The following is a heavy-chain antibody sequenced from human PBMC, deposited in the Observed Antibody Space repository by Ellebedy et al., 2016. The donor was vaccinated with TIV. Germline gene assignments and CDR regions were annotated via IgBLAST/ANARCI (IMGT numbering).Heavy chain of an antibody. V-gene: IGHV1-46*01. Sequence: STRYAQKFQGRVTMTRDTSTSTVYMELSSLRSEDTAVYYCARDPALPRGRFDTWGQGTLVTVSS. J-gene: IGHJ5*02. CDR2: ST. CDR3: ARDPALPRGRFDT.